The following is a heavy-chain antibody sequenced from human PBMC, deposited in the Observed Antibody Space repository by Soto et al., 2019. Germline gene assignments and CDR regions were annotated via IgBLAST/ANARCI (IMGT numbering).Heavy chain of an antibody. Sequence: GGSLRLSCAASGFTFSNYAMSWVRQAPGKGLERVSSITGSGDYTYYADSVKGRFTISRDNSKNTLYLQMNSLRAEDTAVYYCAKARYYDSTGYLYYFDYWGQGTLVTVSS. CDR1: GFTFSNYA. J-gene: IGHJ4*02. V-gene: IGHV3-23*01. D-gene: IGHD3-22*01. CDR2: ITGSGDYT. CDR3: AKARYYDSTGYLYYFDY.